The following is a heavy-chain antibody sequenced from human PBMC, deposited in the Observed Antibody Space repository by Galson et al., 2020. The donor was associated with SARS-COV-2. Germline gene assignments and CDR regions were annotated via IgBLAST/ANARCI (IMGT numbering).Heavy chain of an antibody. D-gene: IGHD5-12*01. V-gene: IGHV4-39*07. Sequence: ASETLSLTCTVSSGFISSTSYYWGWIRQPPGKGLEWIGSIYFSGRTNYNPTLKSLVTISIDTSKNQFSLKLTSVTAADTAVYYCARKEATYDYWGQGTLVTVSS. J-gene: IGHJ4*02. CDR3: ARKEATYDY. CDR1: SGFISSTSYY. CDR2: IYFSGRT.